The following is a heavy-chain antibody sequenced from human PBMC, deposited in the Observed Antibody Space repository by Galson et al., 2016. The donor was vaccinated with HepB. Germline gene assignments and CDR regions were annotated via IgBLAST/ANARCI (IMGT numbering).Heavy chain of an antibody. CDR3: ARIRNRAVTGAFDL. J-gene: IGHJ3*01. CDR1: GFSLTTDGMC. CDR2: IDWDDDK. V-gene: IGHV2-70*01. D-gene: IGHD3-10*01. Sequence: PALVKPTQTLTLTCTFSGFSLTTDGMCLNWIRQSPGKALEWLGLIDWDDDKFYSTSLRTRLSISKDTSRNQVFLTMTNMDPVDTATYYCARIRNRAVTGAFDLWGQGTVVTVSS.